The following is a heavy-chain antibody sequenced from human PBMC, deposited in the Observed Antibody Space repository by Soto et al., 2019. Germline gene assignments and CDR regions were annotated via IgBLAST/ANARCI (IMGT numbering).Heavy chain of an antibody. Sequence: SETLSPPYTVSCGSISNFYWSWIRQPPGKGLEWIGYIYYSGSTNYNPSLKSRVTISVDTSKNQFSLKLSSVTAADTAVYYCARRYGSAIDYWGQGTLVTVSS. D-gene: IGHD1-26*01. CDR2: IYYSGST. V-gene: IGHV4-59*08. J-gene: IGHJ4*02. CDR3: ARRYGSAIDY. CDR1: CGSISNFY.